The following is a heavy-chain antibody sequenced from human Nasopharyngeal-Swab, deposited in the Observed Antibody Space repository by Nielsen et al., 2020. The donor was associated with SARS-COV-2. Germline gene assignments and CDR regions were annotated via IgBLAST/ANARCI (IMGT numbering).Heavy chain of an antibody. CDR1: GYTFTSYV. CDR2: ISAYNGNT. J-gene: IGHJ4*02. Sequence: ASVKVSCKASGYTFTSYVISWVRQAPGQGLAGMGWISAYNGNTNYAQKLQGKVTMTTDTSTRTAYMELRSLRSDDTAVYYCALAILSSSWYGAGDYWGQGTLVTVSS. CDR3: ALAILSSSWYGAGDY. V-gene: IGHV1-18*01. D-gene: IGHD6-13*01.